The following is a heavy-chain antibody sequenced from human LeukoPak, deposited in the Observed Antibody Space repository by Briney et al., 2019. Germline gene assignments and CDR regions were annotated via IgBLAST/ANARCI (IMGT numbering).Heavy chain of an antibody. J-gene: IGHJ5*02. D-gene: IGHD3-22*01. CDR2: IYYSGST. V-gene: IGHV4-30-4*08. CDR3: ARTQYYYDSSGYSTGGFDP. CDR1: GGSISRGDYY. Sequence: PSETLSLTCTVSGGSISRGDYYWSWIRQPPGKGLEWIGNIYYSGSTYYNPSLKSRVTISVDTSKNQFSLKLSSVTAADTAVYYCARTQYYYDSSGYSTGGFDPWGQGTLVTVSS.